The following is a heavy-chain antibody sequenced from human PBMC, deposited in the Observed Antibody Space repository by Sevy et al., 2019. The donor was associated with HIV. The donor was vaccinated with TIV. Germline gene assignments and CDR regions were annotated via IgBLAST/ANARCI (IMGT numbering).Heavy chain of an antibody. CDR3: TTRGRVADPGGIFDNGMDV. D-gene: IGHD6-19*01. CDR2: IKSKVDGGTT. CDR1: GFTFNNAW. J-gene: IGHJ6*02. V-gene: IGHV3-15*01. Sequence: GGSLRLSCAASGFTFNNAWMSWVRQAPGKGLEWVGRIKSKVDGGTTDYATPVKGRFTILREDSKNTLYLQMNSLKTEDTAVYYCTTRGRVADPGGIFDNGMDVWGQGTTVTVSS.